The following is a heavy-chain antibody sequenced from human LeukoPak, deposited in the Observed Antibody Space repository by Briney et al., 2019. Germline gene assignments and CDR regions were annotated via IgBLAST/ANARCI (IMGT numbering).Heavy chain of an antibody. V-gene: IGHV3-48*01. CDR3: ARMTAY. CDR1: GFSFSNYN. CDR2: ISSSSSTI. J-gene: IGHJ4*02. Sequence: PGGSLRLSCAASGFSFSNYNMNWVRQAPGKGLEWVSYISSSSSTIYYADSVKGRFSISRDNAKNSLYLQMNSLRAEDTAVYYCARMTAYWGQGTLVTVSS.